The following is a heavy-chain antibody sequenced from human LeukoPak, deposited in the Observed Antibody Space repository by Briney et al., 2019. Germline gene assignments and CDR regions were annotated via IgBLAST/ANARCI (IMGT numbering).Heavy chain of an antibody. D-gene: IGHD6-13*01. V-gene: IGHV3-30*04. CDR1: GFAFSSFA. Sequence: GGSLRLSCAASGFAFSSFAMHWVRQAPGKGLEWVPLISYDGIIEDYSDSVKGRFTISRDNFKNTLFLQMNSLRDEDTAVYYCAKGISTGWSIKYFFDYWGQGTLVTVSS. CDR3: AKGISTGWSIKYFFDY. CDR2: ISYDGIIE. J-gene: IGHJ4*02.